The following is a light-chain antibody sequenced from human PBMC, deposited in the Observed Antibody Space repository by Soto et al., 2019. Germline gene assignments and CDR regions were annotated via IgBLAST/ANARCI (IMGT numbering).Light chain of an antibody. V-gene: IGLV2-14*01. Sequence: QSALTQPASVSGSPGQSITISCTGTSSDVGGYKFVSWYQQHPGKAPKLMIYEVSNRPSGVSSRFSGSKSGNTASLTLSGLQAEDEDDYYCGSYTGSIYGFGPGTKLTVL. CDR2: EVS. J-gene: IGLJ1*01. CDR1: SSDVGGYKF. CDR3: GSYTGSIYG.